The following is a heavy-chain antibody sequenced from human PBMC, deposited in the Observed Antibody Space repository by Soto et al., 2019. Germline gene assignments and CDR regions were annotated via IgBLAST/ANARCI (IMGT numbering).Heavy chain of an antibody. CDR3: ARHTPAISISDH. J-gene: IGHJ4*02. D-gene: IGHD2-15*01. Sequence: SETLSLTCTVSGGSISSSSYYWGWIRQPPGKGVEWIGSIYYSGSTYYNPSLKSRVTISVDTSKNQFSLKLSSVTAADTAVYYCARHTPAISISDHWGQGTLVTVS. CDR2: IYYSGST. V-gene: IGHV4-39*01. CDR1: GGSISSSSYY.